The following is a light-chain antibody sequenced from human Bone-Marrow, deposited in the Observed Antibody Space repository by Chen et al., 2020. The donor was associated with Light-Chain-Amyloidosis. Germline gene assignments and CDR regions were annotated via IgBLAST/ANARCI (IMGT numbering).Light chain of an antibody. CDR1: NIGSTS. CDR2: DDS. CDR3: QVWDRSSDRPV. V-gene: IGLV3-21*02. Sequence: SYVLTQPSSVSVAPGQTATIACGGNNIGSTSVHWYQQTPGLAPLLVVYDDSDLPSGIPERWSGSNSGNTATLTSSRVEAGDEADYYCQVWDRSSDRPVFGGGTKLTVL. J-gene: IGLJ3*02.